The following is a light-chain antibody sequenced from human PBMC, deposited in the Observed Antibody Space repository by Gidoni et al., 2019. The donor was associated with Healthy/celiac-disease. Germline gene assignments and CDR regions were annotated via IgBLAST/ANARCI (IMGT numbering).Light chain of an antibody. CDR2: AAS. Sequence: DIPRTHSPSSLSAAVGDRVTITCRASQSISSYLNWYQQKPGKAPKLLIYAASSLQSGVPSRFSGSGSGTDFTLTISSLQPEDFATYYCQQSYSKPMTFXQXTRLX. J-gene: IGKJ5*01. CDR1: QSISSY. CDR3: QQSYSKPMT. V-gene: IGKV1-39*01.